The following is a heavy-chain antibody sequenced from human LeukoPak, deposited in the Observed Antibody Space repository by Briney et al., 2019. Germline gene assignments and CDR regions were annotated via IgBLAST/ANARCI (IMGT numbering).Heavy chain of an antibody. Sequence: SETLSLTCGVSGGSISSGGYSWSWIRQPPGKGLEWIGYIYHNGSTYYNPSLKSRVTISLDRSKNQFSLRLSSVTAADTAVYYCGGGFCSGGTCHLLDYWGQGTLVTVSS. CDR2: IYHNGST. D-gene: IGHD2-15*01. CDR3: GGGFCSGGTCHLLDY. J-gene: IGHJ4*02. CDR1: GGSISSGGYS. V-gene: IGHV4-30-2*01.